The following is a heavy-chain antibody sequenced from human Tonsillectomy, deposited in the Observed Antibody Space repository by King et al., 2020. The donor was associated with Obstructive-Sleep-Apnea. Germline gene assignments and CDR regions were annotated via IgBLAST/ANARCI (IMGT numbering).Heavy chain of an antibody. J-gene: IGHJ2*01. Sequence: VQLVESGGRLVQPGRSLRLSCAASGFTFGDYAMHWVRQRPGKGLEWGSGLSWNRNSIAYAASVKGRFTISRDNAKNSLYLEMDSLTPEDTALYYCARGTVGQQLDWYFDLWGRGTLVTVSS. CDR3: ARGTVGQQLDWYFDL. V-gene: IGHV3-9*01. CDR2: LSWNRNSI. D-gene: IGHD6-13*01. CDR1: GFTFGDYA.